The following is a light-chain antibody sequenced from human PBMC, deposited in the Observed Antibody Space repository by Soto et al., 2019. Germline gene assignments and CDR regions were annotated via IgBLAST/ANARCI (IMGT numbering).Light chain of an antibody. Sequence: EIVLTQSPATLSLSPGERATLSCRASQSVSSYLAWYQQKPGQAPRLLIYDASNRATGIPARFSGSGSGTDFTVTISSLEPEDVAGYYCQQRSNWPELAFGGGTKVEIK. V-gene: IGKV3-11*01. CDR3: QQRSNWPELA. CDR2: DAS. CDR1: QSVSSY. J-gene: IGKJ4*02.